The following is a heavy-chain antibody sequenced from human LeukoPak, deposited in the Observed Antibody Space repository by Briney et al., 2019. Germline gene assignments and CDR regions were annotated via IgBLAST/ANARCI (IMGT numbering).Heavy chain of an antibody. CDR2: INHSGST. D-gene: IGHD5-18*01. CDR3: ATRGYSYGAFDY. V-gene: IGHV4-34*01. CDR1: GGSFSGYY. J-gene: IGHJ4*02. Sequence: SETPSLTCAVYGGSFSGYYWSWIRQPPGKGLEWIGEINHSGSTNYNPSLKSRVTISVDTSKNQFSLKLSSVTAADTAVYYCATRGYSYGAFDYRGQGTLVTVSS.